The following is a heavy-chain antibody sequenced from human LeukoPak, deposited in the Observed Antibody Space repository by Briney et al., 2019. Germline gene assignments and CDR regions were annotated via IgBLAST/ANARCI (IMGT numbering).Heavy chain of an antibody. D-gene: IGHD3-22*01. J-gene: IGHJ2*01. CDR3: ARQDVSGYYSSYWYFDL. CDR1: GYSISSGYY. Sequence: ASETLSLTCAVSGYSISSGYYWGWIRQSPGKGLEGIGTIHHSGSTYYNPSLKSRVTISVDRSKNKFSLRLSSVTAADTAVYYCARQDVSGYYSSYWYFDLWGRGTLVTVSS. CDR2: IHHSGST. V-gene: IGHV4-38-2*01.